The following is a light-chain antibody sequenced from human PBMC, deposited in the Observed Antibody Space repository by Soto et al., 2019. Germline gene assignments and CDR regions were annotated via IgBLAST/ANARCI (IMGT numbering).Light chain of an antibody. CDR2: GAS. V-gene: IGKV3-20*01. CDR3: QQYGSSPWT. J-gene: IGKJ1*01. CDR1: QSVSSSY. Sequence: EIVMTQSPATPSVSPGERATLSCRASQSVSSSYLAWYQQKPGQAPRLLIYGASSRATGIPDRFSGSGSGTDFTLTISRLEPEDFAVYYCQQYGSSPWTFGQGTKVDIK.